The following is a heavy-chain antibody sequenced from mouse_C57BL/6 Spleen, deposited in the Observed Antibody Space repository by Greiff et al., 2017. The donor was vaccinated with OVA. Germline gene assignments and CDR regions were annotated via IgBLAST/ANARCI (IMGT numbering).Heavy chain of an antibody. CDR1: GYAFSSSW. Sequence: QVQLQQSGPELVKPGASVKISCKASGYAFSSSWMNWVKQRPGKGLEWIGRIYPGDGDTNYNGKFKGKATLTADKSSSTAYMQLSSLTSEDSAVYFCASFYYYGSSYRAMDYWGQGTSVTVSS. CDR3: ASFYYYGSSYRAMDY. V-gene: IGHV1-82*01. CDR2: IYPGDGDT. D-gene: IGHD1-1*01. J-gene: IGHJ4*01.